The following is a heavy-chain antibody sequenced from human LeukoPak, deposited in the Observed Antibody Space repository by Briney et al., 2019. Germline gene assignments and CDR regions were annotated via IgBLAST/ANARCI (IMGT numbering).Heavy chain of an antibody. D-gene: IGHD3-16*01. J-gene: IGHJ3*02. CDR3: AKDIGGRWQPEGPFDM. V-gene: IGHV3-9*01. Sequence: GGSLRLSCAASGFTFDDSAMHWVRQAPGKGLEWASGISWNSGDIVYAESVKGRFIISRDNAKNSLYLQMNSLRAEDTALYYCAKDIGGRWQPEGPFDMWGQGTMVTVSS. CDR1: GFTFDDSA. CDR2: ISWNSGDI.